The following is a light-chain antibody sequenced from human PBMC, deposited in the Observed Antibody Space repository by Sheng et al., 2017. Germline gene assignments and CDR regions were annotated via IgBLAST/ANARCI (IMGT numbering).Light chain of an antibody. CDR3: SSYTSSSTPLYV. J-gene: IGLJ1*01. Sequence: QSVLTQPPSASGTPGQRVTISCSGSSSNIGSNYVYWYQQLPGMAPKLLIYRNNQRPSGVPDRFSGSKSGTSALPWPISGLRSEDEADYYCSSYTSSSTPLYVFGTGTKVTVL. CDR2: RNN. V-gene: IGLV1-47*01. CDR1: SSNIGSNY.